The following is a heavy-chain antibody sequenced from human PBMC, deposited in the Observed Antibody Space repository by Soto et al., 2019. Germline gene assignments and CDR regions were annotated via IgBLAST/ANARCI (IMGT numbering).Heavy chain of an antibody. CDR2: ISGSGGST. D-gene: IGHD3-10*01. CDR1: GFTFSSYA. V-gene: IGHV3-23*01. Sequence: EVQLLESGGGLVQPGGSLRLSCAASGFTFSSYAMSWVRQAPGKGLEWVSAISGSGGSTYYADSVKGRFTISRDNSKNTLYLQMNSLRAEDTAVYYCAKETQRGITMVRGVSPRIFDYWGQGTLDTVSS. J-gene: IGHJ4*02. CDR3: AKETQRGITMVRGVSPRIFDY.